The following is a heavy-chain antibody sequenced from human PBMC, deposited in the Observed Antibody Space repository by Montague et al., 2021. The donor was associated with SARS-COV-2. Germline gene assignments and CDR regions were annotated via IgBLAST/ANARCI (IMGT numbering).Heavy chain of an antibody. CDR1: GFPFSNYW. CDR3: ARSLFSSGSF. D-gene: IGHD3-10*01. CDR2: IKPDGSGQ. V-gene: IGHV3-7*01. Sequence: YRRLSCAASGFPFSNYWMNWARQAPGKGLEWVASIKPDGSGQNYVDSVKGRFTISRDNAKKSLYLQMNSLRVDDTAVYYCARSLFSSGSFWGQGTLVTVSS. J-gene: IGHJ4*02.